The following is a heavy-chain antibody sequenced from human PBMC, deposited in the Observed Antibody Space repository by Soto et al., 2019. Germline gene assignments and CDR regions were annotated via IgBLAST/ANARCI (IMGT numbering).Heavy chain of an antibody. CDR2: ISPDDSDT. D-gene: IGHD2-2*01. V-gene: IGHV5-51*01. CDR3: AVVVSAASAPLGPDNWFDP. CDR1: GYSFTNSW. Sequence: GESLKISCKGSGYSFTNSWIGWVRQLPGQGLEWMGIISPDDSDTRYSPSFQGQVTISADKSISTAYLQWRSLKASDTAMYYCAVVVSAASAPLGPDNWFDPWGQGTLVTVSS. J-gene: IGHJ5*02.